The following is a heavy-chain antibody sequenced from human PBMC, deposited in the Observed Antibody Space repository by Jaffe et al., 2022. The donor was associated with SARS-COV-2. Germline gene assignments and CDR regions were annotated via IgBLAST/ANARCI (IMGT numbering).Heavy chain of an antibody. D-gene: IGHD5-18*01. CDR2: ISYDGSNK. CDR3: AKDATDVDAAMEQYYFDY. J-gene: IGHJ4*02. V-gene: IGHV3-30*18. Sequence: QVQLVESGGGVVQPGRSLRLSCAASGFSFSFYGMHWVRQAPGKGLEWVAVISYDGSNKYYADSVKGRFTISRDNSKNTLYLRMNSLRAEDTAVYYCAKDATDVDAAMEQYYFDYWGQGTLVTVSS. CDR1: GFSFSFYG.